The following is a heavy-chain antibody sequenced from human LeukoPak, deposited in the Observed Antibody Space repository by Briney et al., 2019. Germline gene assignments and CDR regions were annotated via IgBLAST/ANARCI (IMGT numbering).Heavy chain of an antibody. CDR2: ISAYNGNT. D-gene: IGHD3-9*01. CDR1: GYTFTSYA. J-gene: IGHJ5*02. CDR3: ARPYDILTAYWLDP. V-gene: IGHV1-18*01. Sequence: ASVKVSCKASGYTFTSYAISWVRQAPGQGLEWMGWISAYNGNTNYAQNLQGKVTMTTDTSTSTAHMELRSLTSDDTAVYYCARPYDILTAYWLDPWGQGTLVTVSS.